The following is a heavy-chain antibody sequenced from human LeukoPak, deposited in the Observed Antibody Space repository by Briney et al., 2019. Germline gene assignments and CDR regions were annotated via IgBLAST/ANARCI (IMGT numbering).Heavy chain of an antibody. J-gene: IGHJ4*02. V-gene: IGHV3-23*01. CDR1: GFTFSSYA. Sequence: GGSLRLSCAASGFTFSSYAMTWVRQAPGKGLEWLSLIGDSGESPSDADSGKGRFTISRDNSKSTVFLQMNSLRPEDTAVYYCAKSDCSSASCYTIDYWGQGILVTVSS. D-gene: IGHD2-2*02. CDR3: AKSDCSSASCYTIDY. CDR2: IGDSGESP.